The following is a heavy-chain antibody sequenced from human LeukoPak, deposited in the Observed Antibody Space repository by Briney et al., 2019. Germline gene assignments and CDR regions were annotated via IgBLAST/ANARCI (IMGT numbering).Heavy chain of an antibody. V-gene: IGHV4-39*07. CDR3: ARGNLWDYRRYYYYMDV. Sequence: SETLSLTCTVSGDSISSSDYYWAWIRQPPGKGLEWIGNIYYNGNTYYNSSLKSRVTISVDTSKNQFSLKLSSVTAADTAVYYCARGNLWDYRRYYYYMDVWGKGTTGTVSS. CDR1: GDSISSSDYY. CDR2: IYYNGNT. J-gene: IGHJ6*03. D-gene: IGHD4-11*01.